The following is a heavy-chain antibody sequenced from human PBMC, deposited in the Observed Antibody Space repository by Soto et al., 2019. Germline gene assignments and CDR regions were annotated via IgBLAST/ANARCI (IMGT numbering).Heavy chain of an antibody. Sequence: QVQLVQSGAEVKKPGASVKVSCKASGYTFTSYGFSWVRQAPGQGLEWMGWINAYSTYTDYAQNLQGRVTMTTDRSTSTASMELRSLRSDDTAVYYCARDDSSGPGRFDPWGQGTLVTVSS. D-gene: IGHD3-22*01. CDR1: GYTFTSYG. CDR3: ARDDSSGPGRFDP. J-gene: IGHJ5*02. V-gene: IGHV1-18*01. CDR2: INAYSTYT.